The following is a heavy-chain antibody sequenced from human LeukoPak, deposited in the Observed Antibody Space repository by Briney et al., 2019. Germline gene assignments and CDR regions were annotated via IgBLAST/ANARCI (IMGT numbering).Heavy chain of an antibody. V-gene: IGHV4-30-2*01. D-gene: IGHD3-10*01. J-gene: IGHJ4*02. CDR3: ARASGSYYTYYFDY. Sequence: SETLSLTCAVSGGSISSGGYSWSWIRQPPGKGLEWIGYIYRSGSTYYNPSLKSRVTISVDRSKNQFSLKLSSVTAAGTAVYYCARASGSYYTYYFDYWGQGTLVTVSS. CDR1: GGSISSGGYS. CDR2: IYRSGST.